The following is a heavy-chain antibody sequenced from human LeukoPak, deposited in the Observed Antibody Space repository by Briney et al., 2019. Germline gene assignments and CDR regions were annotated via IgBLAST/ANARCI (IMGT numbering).Heavy chain of an antibody. J-gene: IGHJ4*02. CDR3: ARDPGHDTTK. CDR2: IYTSGST. Sequence: SQTLSLTCNVSGGSISSGSYYWNWIRQPAGKGLEWIGRIYTSGSTNYNPSLKSRVTISVDTSKNQFSLKLTSVTAADTAVYYCARDPGHDTTKWGQGTLVTVSS. CDR1: GGSISSGSYY. D-gene: IGHD2/OR15-2a*01. V-gene: IGHV4-61*02.